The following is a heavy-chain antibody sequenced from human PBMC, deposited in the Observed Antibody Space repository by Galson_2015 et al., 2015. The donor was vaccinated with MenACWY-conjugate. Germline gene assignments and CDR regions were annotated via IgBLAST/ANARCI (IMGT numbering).Heavy chain of an antibody. D-gene: IGHD2-15*01. CDR2: IYHSGTT. CDR1: GGSISSNHW. Sequence: LSLTCAISGGSISSNHWWSWVRQPPGKGLEWIGEIYHSGTTNYNPSLKSRVTISVDKSKNQFTLKLNSVTAADTAVYHCARDIGRYWYFDLWGRGTLVTVSS. CDR3: ARDIGRYWYFDL. V-gene: IGHV4-4*02. J-gene: IGHJ2*01.